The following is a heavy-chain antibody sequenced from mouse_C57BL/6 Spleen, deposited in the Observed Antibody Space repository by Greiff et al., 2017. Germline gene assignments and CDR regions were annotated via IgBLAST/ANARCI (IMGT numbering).Heavy chain of an antibody. Sequence: EVKLVESGGDLVKPGGSLKLSCAASGFTFSSYGMSWVRQTPDKRLEWVATISSGGSYTYYPDSVKGRFTISRDNAKNTLYLQMSSLKSEDTAMYYCARPTMITTKYFDVWGTGTTGTVSS. CDR1: GFTFSSYG. J-gene: IGHJ1*03. D-gene: IGHD2-4*01. CDR2: ISSGGSYT. V-gene: IGHV5-6*01. CDR3: ARPTMITTKYFDV.